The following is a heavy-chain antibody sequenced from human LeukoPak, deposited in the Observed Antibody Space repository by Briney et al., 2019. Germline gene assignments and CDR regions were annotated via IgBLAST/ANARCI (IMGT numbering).Heavy chain of an antibody. V-gene: IGHV3-74*01. CDR1: GFTFSSYW. CDR2: INTDGSST. CDR3: ARDRGSTSCYY. D-gene: IGHD2-2*01. Sequence: GGSLRLSCAASGFTFSSYWMHWVRQAPGKGLVWVSRINTDGSSTSYADSVKGRFTISRDNAKNTLYLQMNSLRAEDTAVYYCARDRGSTSCYYWGQGTLVTVSS. J-gene: IGHJ4*02.